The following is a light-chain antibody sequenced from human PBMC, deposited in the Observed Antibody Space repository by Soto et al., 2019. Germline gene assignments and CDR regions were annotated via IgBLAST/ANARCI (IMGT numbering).Light chain of an antibody. CDR2: DNN. CDR1: SSNIGNKY. Sequence: QSALTQPPSVSAAPGQKVTISCSGSSSNIGNKYVSWYQQLPGKAPKLLIYDNNKRPSGIPDRFSGSKSGTSATLGITGLQTGDEADYYCGTWDSSLSAVVFGGGTKLTVL. CDR3: GTWDSSLSAVV. J-gene: IGLJ2*01. V-gene: IGLV1-51*01.